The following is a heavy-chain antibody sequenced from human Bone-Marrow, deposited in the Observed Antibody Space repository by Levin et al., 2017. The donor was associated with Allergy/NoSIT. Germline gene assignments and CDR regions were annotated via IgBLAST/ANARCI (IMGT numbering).Heavy chain of an antibody. D-gene: IGHD6-13*01. CDR1: GGTFSSYA. V-gene: IGHV1-69*13. J-gene: IGHJ6*02. CDR2: IIPMFGTP. CDR3: ARVAIAAAVSRENYYGMDV. Sequence: SVKVSCKASGGTFSSYAISWVRQAPGQGLEWMGGIIPMFGTPNYAQKFQGRVTITADESTSTVYMELSSLRSADTAVYFCARVAIAAAVSRENYYGMDVWGQGTTVTVSS.